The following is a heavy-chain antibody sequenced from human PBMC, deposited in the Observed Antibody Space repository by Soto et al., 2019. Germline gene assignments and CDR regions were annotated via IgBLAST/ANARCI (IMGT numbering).Heavy chain of an antibody. CDR3: ARVGRLQFFDY. J-gene: IGHJ4*02. Sequence: GGSLRLSCAASGFTFSSYAMHWVRQATGKGLEWVSAIGTAGDTYYPGSVKGRFTISRENAKNSLYLQMNSLRAGDTAVYYCARVGRLQFFDYWGQGTLVTVSS. CDR2: IGTAGDT. V-gene: IGHV3-13*04. D-gene: IGHD5-12*01. CDR1: GFTFSSYA.